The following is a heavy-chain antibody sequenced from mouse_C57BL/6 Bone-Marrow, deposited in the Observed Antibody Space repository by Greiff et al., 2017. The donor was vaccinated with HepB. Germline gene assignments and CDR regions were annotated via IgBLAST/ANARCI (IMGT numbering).Heavy chain of an antibody. CDR1: GFTFSSYA. CDR3: AKSLNGYAMDY. CDR2: ISDGGSYT. Sequence: DVMLVESGGGLVKPGGSLKLSCAASGFTFSSYAMSWVRQTPEKRLEWVATISDGGSYTYYPDNVKGRFTISRDNAKNNLYLQMSHLKSEDTAMYYCAKSLNGYAMDYWGQGTSVTVSS. J-gene: IGHJ4*01. V-gene: IGHV5-4*03. D-gene: IGHD1-1*01.